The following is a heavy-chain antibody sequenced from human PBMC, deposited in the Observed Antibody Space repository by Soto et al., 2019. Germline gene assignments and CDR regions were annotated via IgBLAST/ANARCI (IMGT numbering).Heavy chain of an antibody. CDR1: GFTFSSYA. J-gene: IGHJ4*02. CDR3: ARVDSSGDYDQGWVDY. Sequence: HPGGSLRLSCAASGFTFSSYAMHWVRQAPGKGLEWVAVISYDGSNKYYADSVKGRFTISRDNSKNTLYLQMNSLRAEDTAVYYCARVDSSGDYDQGWVDYWGQGTLVTVSS. V-gene: IGHV3-30-3*01. CDR2: ISYDGSNK. D-gene: IGHD3-22*01.